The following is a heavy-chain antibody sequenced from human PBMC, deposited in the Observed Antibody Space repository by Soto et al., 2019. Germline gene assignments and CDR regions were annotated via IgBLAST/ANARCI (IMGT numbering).Heavy chain of an antibody. Sequence: QVQLQESGPGLVKPSQTLSLTCTVSGDSVSGGYYWSWVRQRPRKGLEWIGYVSPIGTPYYSPSPNXRVSSSIDTSKNQLSLEVRSVTAADTAVYYCARDRGSYGMDVWGQGTTVTVSS. CDR2: VSPIGTP. CDR3: ARDRGSYGMDV. V-gene: IGHV4-31*03. CDR1: GDSVSGGYY. J-gene: IGHJ6*02.